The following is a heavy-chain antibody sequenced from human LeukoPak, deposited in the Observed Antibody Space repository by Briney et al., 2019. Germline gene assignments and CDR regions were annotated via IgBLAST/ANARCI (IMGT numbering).Heavy chain of an antibody. V-gene: IGHV3-23*01. D-gene: IGHD2-2*01. CDR1: GFTFSSYG. Sequence: LAGGSLRLSCAASGFTFSSYGMSWVRQAPGKGLEWVSTISGSGGSTYYADSVKGRFTISRDNSKSTLYLQMNSLRADDTSTYYCAKLGYWSSTTCGGFDYWGQGTLVTVSS. CDR3: AKLGYWSSTTCGGFDY. J-gene: IGHJ4*02. CDR2: ISGSGGST.